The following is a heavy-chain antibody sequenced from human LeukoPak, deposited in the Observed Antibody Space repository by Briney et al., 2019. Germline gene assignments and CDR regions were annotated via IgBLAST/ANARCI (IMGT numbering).Heavy chain of an antibody. V-gene: IGHV3-23*01. CDR1: GFTLSSYS. J-gene: IGHJ4*02. Sequence: GGSLRLSCAASGFTLSSYSMNWVRQAPGKGLEWVSAISGSGGSTYYADSVKGRFTISRDNSKNTLYLQMNSLRAEDRAVYYCALGSSGYYFDYWGQGTLVTVSS. CDR3: ALGSSGYYFDY. D-gene: IGHD3-22*01. CDR2: ISGSGGST.